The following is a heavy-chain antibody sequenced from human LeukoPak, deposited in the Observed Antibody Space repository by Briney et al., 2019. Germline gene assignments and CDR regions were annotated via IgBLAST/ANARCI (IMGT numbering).Heavy chain of an antibody. D-gene: IGHD5-12*01. CDR1: GFSFSSYG. Sequence: GGSLRLSCAASGFSFSSYGMHWVRQAPGKGLEWVAVIWYDGSNKNYADPVKGRFTISRDNSKNMLYLQMNSLRVEDTAVYYCASHGGLWGQGTLVTVSS. J-gene: IGHJ4*02. CDR3: ASHGGL. V-gene: IGHV3-33*01. CDR2: IWYDGSNK.